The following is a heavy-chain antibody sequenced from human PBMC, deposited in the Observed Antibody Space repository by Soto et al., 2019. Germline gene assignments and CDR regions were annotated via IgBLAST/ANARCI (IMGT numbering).Heavy chain of an antibody. CDR1: GGSISSGGYS. J-gene: IGHJ5*02. Sequence: SETLSLTCAVSGGSISSGGYSWSWIRQPPGKGLEWIGYIYHSGSTNYNPSLKSRVTISVDRSKNQFSLKLSSVTAADTAVYYCARVPAPWGQGTLVTVSS. V-gene: IGHV4-30-2*01. CDR2: IYHSGST. CDR3: ARVPAP.